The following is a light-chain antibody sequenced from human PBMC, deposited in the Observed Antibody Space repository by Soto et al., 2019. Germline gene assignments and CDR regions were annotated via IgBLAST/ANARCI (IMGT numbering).Light chain of an antibody. CDR3: QQYNSYSPT. J-gene: IGKJ4*01. CDR2: DAS. CDR1: QSISSW. Sequence: DIQMTQSPSTLSASVGDRVTITCRASQSISSWLAWYQQEPGKAPKLLIYDASSLESGVPSRFSGSGSGTEFTLTISSLQPDDFATYYCQQYNSYSPTFGGGTKVDIK. V-gene: IGKV1-5*01.